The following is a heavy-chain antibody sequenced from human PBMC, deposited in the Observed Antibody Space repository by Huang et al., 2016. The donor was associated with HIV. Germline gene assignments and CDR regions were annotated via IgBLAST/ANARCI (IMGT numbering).Heavy chain of an antibody. Sequence: QVQLQESGPGLVKPSQTLSLTCTVSGDSIRSGGYYLTWSRQSPAKGLEWIGYIYYSGSSDYNPSLKSRVSISIDAFKNRVSLKLKSVTVADTAVYYCARAPATHSVFFYWGQGTLVTVSA. J-gene: IGHJ4*02. V-gene: IGHV4-30-4*08. D-gene: IGHD3-3*01. CDR2: IYYSGSS. CDR1: GDSIRSGGYY. CDR3: ARAPATHSVFFY.